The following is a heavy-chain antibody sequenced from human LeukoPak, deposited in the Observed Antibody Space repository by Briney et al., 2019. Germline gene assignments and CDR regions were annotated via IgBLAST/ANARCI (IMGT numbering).Heavy chain of an antibody. J-gene: IGHJ3*02. CDR1: GGSISSYY. D-gene: IGHD3-22*01. Sequence: SEALSLTCTVSGGSISSYYWSWIRQPPGKGLEWIGYIYDSGSTNYNPSLKSRVTISVDTSKNQFSLKLGSVTAADTAVYYCACLTTADAFDIWGQGTMVTVSS. CDR3: ACLTTADAFDI. V-gene: IGHV4-59*01. CDR2: IYDSGST.